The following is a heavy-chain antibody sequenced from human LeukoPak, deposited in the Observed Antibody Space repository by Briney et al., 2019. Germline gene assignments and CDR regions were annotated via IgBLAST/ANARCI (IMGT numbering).Heavy chain of an antibody. V-gene: IGHV4-39*07. Sequence: SETLSLTCTVSGGSISSRPYYWGWVRQPPGKGLEWIGTISYSGSTNYNPSLKSRVTISVDTSKNQFSLKLSSVTAADTAVYYCARSVEGYCRGGSCYSYSYYMDVWGKGTTVTVSS. CDR2: ISYSGST. CDR1: GGSISSRPYY. D-gene: IGHD2-15*01. J-gene: IGHJ6*03. CDR3: ARSVEGYCRGGSCYSYSYYMDV.